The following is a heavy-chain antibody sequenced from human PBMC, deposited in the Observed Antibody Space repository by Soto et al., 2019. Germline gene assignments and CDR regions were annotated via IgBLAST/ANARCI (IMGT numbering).Heavy chain of an antibody. CDR3: ARDRRMIWYDSSGPFDY. D-gene: IGHD3-22*01. CDR2: INAGNGNT. J-gene: IGHJ4*02. Sequence: QVQLVQSGAEEKKPGASVKVSCKASGYTFTSYAMHWVRQAPGQRLEWMGWINAGNGNTKYSQKFQGRVTITRDTSASTAYMELSSLRSEDTAVYYCARDRRMIWYDSSGPFDYWGQGTLVTVSS. CDR1: GYTFTSYA. V-gene: IGHV1-3*05.